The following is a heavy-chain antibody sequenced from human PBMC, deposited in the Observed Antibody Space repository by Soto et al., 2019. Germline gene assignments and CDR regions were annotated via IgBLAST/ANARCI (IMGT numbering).Heavy chain of an antibody. Sequence: PGGSLRLSCAASGFTFSSYAMGWVRQAPGKGLEWVSAISGSGGSTYYADSVKGRFTISRDNSKNTLYLQMNSLRAEDTAVYYCAKDLYVQPPSGWFDPWGQGTVVTVSS. J-gene: IGHJ5*02. V-gene: IGHV3-23*01. CDR1: GFTFSSYA. CDR3: AKDLYVQPPSGWFDP. D-gene: IGHD1-26*01. CDR2: ISGSGGST.